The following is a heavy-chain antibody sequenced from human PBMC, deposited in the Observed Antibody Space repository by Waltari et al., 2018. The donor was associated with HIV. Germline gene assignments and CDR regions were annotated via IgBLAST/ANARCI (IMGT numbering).Heavy chain of an antibody. CDR3: AREQVTIFGVPDYSYGMDA. J-gene: IGHJ6*02. D-gene: IGHD3-3*01. CDR2: AYYNGDT. V-gene: IGHV4-31*03. Sequence: QVQLQESGPGLVKPSQTLSLICTFSGGSIISGEEFWSWTRQQPRNGLEWIGYAYYNGDTNYNPSLKSRVPLSVGASKNHFSLKLSSVTAADTAVYFCAREQVTIFGVPDYSYGMDAWGQGTTVTVSS. CDR1: GGSIISGEEF.